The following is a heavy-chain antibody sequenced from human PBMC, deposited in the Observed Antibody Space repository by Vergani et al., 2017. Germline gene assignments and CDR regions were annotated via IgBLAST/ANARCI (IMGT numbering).Heavy chain of an antibody. CDR3: ARHTTYTDS. CDR2: IYPADSDT. Sequence: EVQLVQSGTEVKKPGESLKISCKTSGYIFTNYWIGWVRQMPGKGLEWMGIIYPADSDTRYSPSFQGQVTISADKSISTAFLQWDSLKASDTALYYCARHTTYTDSWGQGTLVTVSS. J-gene: IGHJ4*02. V-gene: IGHV5-51*01. D-gene: IGHD1-1*01. CDR1: GYIFTNYW.